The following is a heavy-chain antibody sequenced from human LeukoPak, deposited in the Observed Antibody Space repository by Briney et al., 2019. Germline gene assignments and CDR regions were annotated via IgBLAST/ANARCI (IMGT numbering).Heavy chain of an antibody. CDR3: ARGYYAMDV. CDR1: GFTFTSYR. J-gene: IGHJ6*02. Sequence: GGSLRLSCAAPGFTFTSYRIHWVRQVPGKGLVWVSSINTDGSSTSYAESVKGRFTISRDNAKNTLYLQMNTLRAEDTAVYYCARGYYAMDVWGQGTTVTVSS. CDR2: INTDGSST. V-gene: IGHV3-74*01.